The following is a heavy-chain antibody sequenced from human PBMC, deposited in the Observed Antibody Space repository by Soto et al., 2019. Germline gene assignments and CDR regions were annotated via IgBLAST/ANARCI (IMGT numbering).Heavy chain of an antibody. V-gene: IGHV4-31*03. Sequence: SETLSLTCTVSGGSISSGGYYWSWIRQHPGKGLEWIGYIYYSGSTYYNPSLKSRVTISVDTSKNQFSLKLSSVTAADTAVYYCARGRVGDYFDYWGQGTLVTVSS. CDR2: IYYSGST. CDR3: ARGRVGDYFDY. CDR1: GGSISSGGYY. D-gene: IGHD4-17*01. J-gene: IGHJ4*02.